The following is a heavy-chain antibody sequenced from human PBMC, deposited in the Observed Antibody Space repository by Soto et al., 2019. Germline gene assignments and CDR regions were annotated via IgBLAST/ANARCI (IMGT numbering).Heavy chain of an antibody. V-gene: IGHV3-9*01. CDR3: AKDNTGWSGSPIDF. J-gene: IGHJ4*01. CDR2: ISWESGII. Sequence: EVQLVESGGGLVQPGRSLRLSCAASGFTFENYAMHWVRQAPGKGLEWVSGISWESGIIGYADSVKGRFTISRDNAKNFLYLQMGSLRAEDTALYYCAKDNTGWSGSPIDFWGHGTLVTVSS. D-gene: IGHD6-19*01. CDR1: GFTFENYA.